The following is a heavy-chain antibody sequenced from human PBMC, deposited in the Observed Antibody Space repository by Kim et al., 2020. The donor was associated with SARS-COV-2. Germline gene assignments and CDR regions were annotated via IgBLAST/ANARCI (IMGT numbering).Heavy chain of an antibody. V-gene: IGHV1-69*13. D-gene: IGHD3-10*01. CDR3: ARGRYYGSGSYYFHYGMDV. CDR1: GGTFSSYA. Sequence: SVKVSCKASGGTFSSYAISWVRQAPGQGLEWMGGIIPIFGTANYAQKFQGRVTITADESTSTAYMELSSLRSEDTAVYYCARGRYYGSGSYYFHYGMDVWGQGTTVTVSS. J-gene: IGHJ6*02. CDR2: IIPIFGTA.